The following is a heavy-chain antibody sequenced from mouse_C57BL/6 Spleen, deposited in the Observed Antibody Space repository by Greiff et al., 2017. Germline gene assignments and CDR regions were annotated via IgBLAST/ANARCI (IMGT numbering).Heavy chain of an antibody. J-gene: IGHJ2*01. V-gene: IGHV1-63*01. CDR1: GYNFPNYW. CDR3: ARAYYYGIDY. D-gene: IGHD1-1*01. CDR2: IYPGGGYT. Sequence: QVQLKESGAELVRPGTSVKMSCKASGYNFPNYWIGWAKQRPGHGIEWIGDIYPGGGYTNYNEKFKGKATMTADKSYSTAYMQFSSLTSEDSAIYYCARAYYYGIDYWCQGTTLTVSS.